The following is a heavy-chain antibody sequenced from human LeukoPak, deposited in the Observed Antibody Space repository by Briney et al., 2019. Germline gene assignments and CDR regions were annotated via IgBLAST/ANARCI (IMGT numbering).Heavy chain of an antibody. D-gene: IGHD1-1*01. J-gene: IGHJ4*02. CDR2: IGTASDT. CDR3: VRQRTPHGNFDY. CDR1: GFTFSNHA. Sequence: PGGSLRLSCATSGFTFSNHAMHWVRQATGKGLEWVSAIGTASDTFYPGSVKGRFTISRENAKNSLSLQMNSLRAEDTAVYYCVRQRTPHGNFDYWGQGTLVTVSS. V-gene: IGHV3-13*01.